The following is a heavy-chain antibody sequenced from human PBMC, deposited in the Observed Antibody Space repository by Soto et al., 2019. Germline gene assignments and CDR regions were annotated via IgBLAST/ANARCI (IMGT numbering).Heavy chain of an antibody. CDR2: ISSTGRYI. J-gene: IGHJ6*02. CDR1: GFNFTDYN. CDR3: AREKCSSNNCYLVGYYGLDV. V-gene: IGHV3-21*01. D-gene: IGHD2-2*01. Sequence: PGGSLRLSCAGSGFNFTDYNMNWVRQAPGKGLEWVSSISSTGRYIYYGDSVRGRITVSRDNGKNSLFLQMNNLGAEDTAVYYRAREKCSSNNCYLVGYYGLDVWGQGTTVTVSS.